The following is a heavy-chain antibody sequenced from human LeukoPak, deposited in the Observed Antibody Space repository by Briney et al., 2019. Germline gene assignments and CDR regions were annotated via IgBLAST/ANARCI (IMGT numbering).Heavy chain of an antibody. V-gene: IGHV3-7*04. CDR2: IKPDGSEK. J-gene: IGHJ4*02. D-gene: IGHD5-24*01. CDR1: GFTFSTSW. CDR3: ARDRGWLQFDY. Sequence: GGSLRLSCAASGFTFSTSWMSWVRQSPGKGLEWVANIKPDGSEKHYVDSVKGRFTISRDNAKNSLYLQMNSLRAEDTAVYYCARDRGWLQFDYWGQGTLVTVSS.